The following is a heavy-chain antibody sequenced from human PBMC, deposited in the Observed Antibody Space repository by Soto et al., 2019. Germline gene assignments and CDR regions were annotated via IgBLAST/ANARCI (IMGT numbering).Heavy chain of an antibody. D-gene: IGHD3-22*01. CDR3: ARPYYYDSSGYYPYYYYYGMDV. Sequence: PGGSLRLSCAASGFTFSSYWMHWVRQAPGKGLVWVSRINSDGSSTSYADSVKGRFTISRDNAKNTLYLQMNSLRAEDTAVYYCARPYYYDSSGYYPYYYYYGMDVWGQGTTVTVSS. CDR1: GFTFSSYW. V-gene: IGHV3-74*01. CDR2: INSDGSST. J-gene: IGHJ6*02.